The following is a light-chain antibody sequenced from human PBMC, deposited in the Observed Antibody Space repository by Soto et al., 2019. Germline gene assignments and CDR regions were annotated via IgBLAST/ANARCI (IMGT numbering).Light chain of an antibody. CDR2: AAS. J-gene: IGKJ2*01. Sequence: DIQMTQSPSSLSASVGDRVTITCRASQTVSSSLNWYQQTPGKAPRLLIYAASSLQSGVPSRFSGSGSGTDFTLTISSLQPEDFATYFCQQSDSIPFTFGQVTKLEIK. CDR1: QTVSSS. V-gene: IGKV1-39*01. CDR3: QQSDSIPFT.